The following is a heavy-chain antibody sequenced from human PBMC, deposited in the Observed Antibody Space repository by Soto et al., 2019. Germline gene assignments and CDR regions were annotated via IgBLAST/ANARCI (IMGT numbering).Heavy chain of an antibody. D-gene: IGHD1-7*01. J-gene: IGHJ5*02. CDR1: GYTFTSYG. CDR2: ISPYNGNT. Sequence: VKVSCKASGYTFTSYGISWVRQAPGQGLEWMGWISPYNGNTNYAQNLQGRVTMTTDTSTSTAYMELRSLRSDDTAVYYCARDRRYNWNYGWFDPWGQGTLVTVSS. CDR3: ARDRRYNWNYGWFDP. V-gene: IGHV1-18*01.